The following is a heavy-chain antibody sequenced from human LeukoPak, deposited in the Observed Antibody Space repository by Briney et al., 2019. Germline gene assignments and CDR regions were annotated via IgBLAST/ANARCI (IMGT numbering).Heavy chain of an antibody. D-gene: IGHD2-15*01. Sequence: ASVKVSCKASGYTFTGYYMHWVRQAPGQGLEWMGRINPNSGGTNYAQKFQGRVTMTRGTSISTAYMELSRLRSDDTAMYYCARDLIVVNWFDPWGQGTLVTVSS. V-gene: IGHV1-2*06. J-gene: IGHJ5*02. CDR2: INPNSGGT. CDR1: GYTFTGYY. CDR3: ARDLIVVNWFDP.